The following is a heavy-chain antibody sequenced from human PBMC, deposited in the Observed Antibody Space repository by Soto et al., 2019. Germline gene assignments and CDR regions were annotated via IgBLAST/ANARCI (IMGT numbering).Heavy chain of an antibody. D-gene: IGHD6-19*01. Sequence: ASVKVSCEACGDSFTSYGISWVRQAPGQGLEWMGWISAYNGNTNYAQKLQGRVTMTTDTSTSTAYMELRSLRSDDTAVYYCATISYSSGWYDCRYWGQGTLVTVSS. CDR2: ISAYNGNT. CDR3: ATISYSSGWYDCRY. J-gene: IGHJ4*02. V-gene: IGHV1-18*01. CDR1: GDSFTSYG.